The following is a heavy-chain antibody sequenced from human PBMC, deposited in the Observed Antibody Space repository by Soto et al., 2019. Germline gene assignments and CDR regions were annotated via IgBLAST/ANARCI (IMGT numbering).Heavy chain of an antibody. Sequence: GGSLRLSCAASGLIFSNYRMHWVRQAPGKGLVWVSCISTDGSITHYADSVKGRFTVSRDNAKNTLYLQMNSLRAEDTALYYCARDTDGLHYWGQGTMVTVSS. J-gene: IGHJ4*02. V-gene: IGHV3-74*01. CDR3: ARDTDGLHY. CDR2: ISTDGSIT. CDR1: GLIFSNYR.